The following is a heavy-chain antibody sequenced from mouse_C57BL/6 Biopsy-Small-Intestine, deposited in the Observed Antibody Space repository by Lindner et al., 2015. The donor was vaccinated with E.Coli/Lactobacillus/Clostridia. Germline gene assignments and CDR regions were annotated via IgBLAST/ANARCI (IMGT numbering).Heavy chain of an antibody. CDR2: IYPYNGIS. D-gene: IGHD4-1*01. CDR1: GYSFIGYY. V-gene: IGHV1-31*01. Sequence: VQLQESGPELVKPGASVKISCKASGYSFIGYYMHWVKQSHGNILDWIGYIYPYNGISGYNQKFKGKATLTVDKSSTTAYMELRSLTSEDSAVYFCTSLTGTKGYFDYWGQGTTLTVSS. J-gene: IGHJ2*01. CDR3: TSLTGTKGYFDY.